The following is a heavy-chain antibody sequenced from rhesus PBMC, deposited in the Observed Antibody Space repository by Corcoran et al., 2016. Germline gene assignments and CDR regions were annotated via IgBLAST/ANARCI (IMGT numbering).Heavy chain of an antibody. D-gene: IGHD5-42*01. Sequence: EVQLAESGGGLVQPGGSLRLSCAASGFTVSSYWMSWVRQAPGKGLEWLSDIYGSTMYYGDSVKGRFTGSRDNAKNSLYLEMNSLRAEDTAVYYCTREGLQRFFDYWGQGVLVTVSS. CDR1: GFTVSSYW. V-gene: IGHV3-11*01. J-gene: IGHJ4*01. CDR3: TREGLQRFFDY. CDR2: IYGSTM.